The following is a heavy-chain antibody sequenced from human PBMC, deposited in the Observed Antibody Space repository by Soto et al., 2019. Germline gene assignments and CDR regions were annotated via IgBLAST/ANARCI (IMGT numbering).Heavy chain of an antibody. CDR2: ISAGGNTK. J-gene: IGHJ4*02. CDR1: GFTLSNIG. D-gene: IGHD2-21*01. CDR3: AKESGGERYAAYFDL. V-gene: IGHV3-30*18. Sequence: QVQLVESGGGVVQPGTSLRLACAASGFTLSNIGMQWVRQAPGKGLEWVAVISAGGNTKYYADSVKGRFTISRDQSQSSLFQQMNSRRTEDTAVYYCAKESGGERYAAYFDLWGQGTLVTVSA.